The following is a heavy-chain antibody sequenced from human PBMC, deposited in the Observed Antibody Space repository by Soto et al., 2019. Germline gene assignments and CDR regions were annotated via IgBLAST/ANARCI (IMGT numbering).Heavy chain of an antibody. V-gene: IGHV1-3*01. Sequence: ASVKVSCTDSGYTLPDYAMHWVRQAPGQRLEWMGWINAGNGNTKYSQKFQGRVTITRDTSASTAYMELSSLRSEDTAVYYSARAVAVPADFDYWGQGTLVTVSS. CDR3: ARAVAVPADFDY. D-gene: IGHD6-19*01. J-gene: IGHJ4*02. CDR2: INAGNGNT. CDR1: GYTLPDYA.